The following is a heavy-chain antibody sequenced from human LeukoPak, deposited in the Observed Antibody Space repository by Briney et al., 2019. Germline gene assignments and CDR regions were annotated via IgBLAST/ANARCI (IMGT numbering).Heavy chain of an antibody. D-gene: IGHD2-15*01. Sequence: PSETLSLTCTVSGGSISSYYWSWIRQPPGKGLEWIGYIYYSGSTNYNPSLKSRVTISVDTSKNQFSLKLSSVTAADTAVYYCARGTCGGSCYSYYYYYYMDVWGKGTTVTVSS. J-gene: IGHJ6*03. CDR2: IYYSGST. CDR3: ARGTCGGSCYSYYYYYYMDV. V-gene: IGHV4-59*01. CDR1: GGSISSYY.